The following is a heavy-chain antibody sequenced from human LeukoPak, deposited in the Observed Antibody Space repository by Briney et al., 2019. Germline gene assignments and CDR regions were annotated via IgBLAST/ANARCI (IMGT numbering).Heavy chain of an antibody. Sequence: IPIFGTANYAQKFQRRVTITADESTSTAYMELSSLRSEDTAVYYCARDLSRDFQPRYFDLWGRGTLVTVSS. CDR2: IPIFGTA. V-gene: IGHV1-69*01. J-gene: IGHJ2*01. CDR3: ARDLSRDFQPRYFDL. D-gene: IGHD1-14*01.